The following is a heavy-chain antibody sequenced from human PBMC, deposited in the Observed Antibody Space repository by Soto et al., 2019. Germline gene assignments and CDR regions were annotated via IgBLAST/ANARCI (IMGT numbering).Heavy chain of an antibody. CDR2: ISGSGGST. CDR3: AKSEITYYDFWSGYQNNYYMDV. Sequence: GSLRLSCAASGFTFSSYAMSWVRQAPGKGLEWVSAISGSGGSTYYADSVKGRFTISRDNSKNTLYLQMNSLRAEDTAVYYCAKSEITYYDFWSGYQNNYYMDVWGKGTTVTVSS. D-gene: IGHD3-3*01. V-gene: IGHV3-23*01. J-gene: IGHJ6*03. CDR1: GFTFSSYA.